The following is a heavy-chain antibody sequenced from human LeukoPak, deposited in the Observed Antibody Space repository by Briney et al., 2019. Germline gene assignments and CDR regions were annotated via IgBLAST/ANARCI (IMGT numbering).Heavy chain of an antibody. D-gene: IGHD5-18*01. J-gene: IGHJ4*02. V-gene: IGHV1-69*05. CDR2: IIPIFGTA. CDR3: ARGRGIQLWLDY. Sequence: SVKVSCKASGGTFSSYAISWVRQAPGQGLEWMGRIIPIFGTANCAQKFQGRVTITTDESTSTAYMELSSLRSEDTAVYYCARGRGIQLWLDYWGQGTLVTVSS. CDR1: GGTFSSYA.